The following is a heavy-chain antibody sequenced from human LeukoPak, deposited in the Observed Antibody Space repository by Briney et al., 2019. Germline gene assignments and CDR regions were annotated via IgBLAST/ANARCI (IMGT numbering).Heavy chain of an antibody. CDR2: IYYSGST. J-gene: IGHJ6*03. D-gene: IGHD3-10*01. CDR3: ARVEEGYGSGRRENYYYYYMDV. Sequence: SETLSLTCTVSGGSISSYYWSWIRQPPAKGLEWIGYIYYSGSTNYNPSLKSRVIISVDTSKNQFSLKLSSVTAADTAVYYCARVEEGYGSGRRENYYYYYMDVWGKGTTVTISS. CDR1: GGSISSYY. V-gene: IGHV4-59*01.